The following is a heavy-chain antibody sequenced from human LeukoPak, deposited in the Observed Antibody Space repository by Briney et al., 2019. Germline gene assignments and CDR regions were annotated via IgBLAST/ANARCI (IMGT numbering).Heavy chain of an antibody. CDR1: GFTFSSYS. J-gene: IGHJ6*04. D-gene: IGHD3-10*02. CDR3: AELGITMIGGV. V-gene: IGHV3-21*01. Sequence: GGSLRLSCAASGFTFSSYSMNWVRQAPGKGLEWVSSITSSGRYIYYADSVKGRFTISRDNSENSLYLQMNSLRAEDTAVYYCAELGITMIGGVWGKGTTVTISS. CDR2: ITSSGRYI.